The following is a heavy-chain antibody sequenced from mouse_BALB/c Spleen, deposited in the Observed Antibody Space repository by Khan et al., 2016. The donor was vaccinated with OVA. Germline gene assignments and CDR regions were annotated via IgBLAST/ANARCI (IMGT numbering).Heavy chain of an antibody. CDR2: IWGDGNT. Sequence: QVQLKESGPGLVAPSQSLSITCTVSGFSLSNYGVSWVRQPPGKGLEWLGVIWGDGNTNYHSALISRLSISKNDSKSQVFRQMHSLQTDDTATYYCANIYFGYAWFTYWGQGTLVTVSA. V-gene: IGHV2-3*01. CDR1: GFSLSNYG. CDR3: ANIYFGYAWFTY. D-gene: IGHD2-2*01. J-gene: IGHJ3*01.